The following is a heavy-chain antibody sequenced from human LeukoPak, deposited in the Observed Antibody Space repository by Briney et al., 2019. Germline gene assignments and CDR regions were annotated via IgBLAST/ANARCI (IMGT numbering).Heavy chain of an antibody. CDR3: AMQVGIYGDYNNWFDP. Sequence: SSETLSLTCAVYGGSFSGYYWNWVRQPPGKELEWIGNVDYSGSTRYNPSLKSRATMSLDSSKNQFSLRLTSVTAADMAVYYCAMQVGIYGDYNNWFDPWGQGARVTVSS. CDR2: VDYSGST. J-gene: IGHJ5*02. CDR1: GGSFSGYY. D-gene: IGHD4-17*01. V-gene: IGHV4-59*08.